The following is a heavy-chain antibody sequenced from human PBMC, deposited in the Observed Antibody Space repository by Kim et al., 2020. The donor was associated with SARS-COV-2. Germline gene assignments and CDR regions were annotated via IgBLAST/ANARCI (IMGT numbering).Heavy chain of an antibody. V-gene: IGHV1-46*01. J-gene: IGHJ5*02. D-gene: IGHD6-6*01. CDR3: ARPAGSSSSHLSP. Sequence: YEQKFQGRVTMTRDTSTSTVYMELSSLRSEDTAVYYCARPAGSSSSHLSPWGQGTLVTVSS.